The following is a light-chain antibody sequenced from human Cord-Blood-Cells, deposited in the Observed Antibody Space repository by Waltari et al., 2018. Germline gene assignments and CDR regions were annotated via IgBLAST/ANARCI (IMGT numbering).Light chain of an antibody. CDR3: QQSYSTPLT. V-gene: IGKV1-39*01. CDR2: AAS. J-gene: IGKJ4*01. Sequence: DIQMTHSPSSLSASVGETVTITCRASQSISSYLNWYQQKPGKAPKLLIYAASSLQSGAPSRFSGSGSGTDFTLTISSLQPEDFATYYCQQSYSTPLTFGGGTKVEIK. CDR1: QSISSY.